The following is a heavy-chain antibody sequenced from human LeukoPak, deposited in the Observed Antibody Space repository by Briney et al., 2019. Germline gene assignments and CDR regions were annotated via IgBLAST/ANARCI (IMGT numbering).Heavy chain of an antibody. D-gene: IGHD6-19*01. CDR3: ARVGQWPAFDS. Sequence: PSETLSLTCTLSGGSISNYYWSWIRQPPGKGLEWIGYIFYSGSTNYNPSLKSRVTISVDTSKNQLSLKLSSVTAADTAVYYCARVGQWPAFDSWGQGTLVTVSS. J-gene: IGHJ4*02. CDR1: GGSISNYY. CDR2: IFYSGST. V-gene: IGHV4-59*01.